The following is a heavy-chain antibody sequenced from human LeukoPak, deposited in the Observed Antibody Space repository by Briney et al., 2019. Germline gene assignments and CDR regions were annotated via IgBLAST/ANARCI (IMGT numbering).Heavy chain of an antibody. D-gene: IGHD3-22*01. CDR2: IIPIFGTA. J-gene: IGHJ4*02. CDR1: GGTFSSYA. CDR3: ARFPAYYYDSSGYYRLDY. Sequence: SVKVSCKASGGTFSSYAISWVRQAPGQGLEWMGGIIPIFGTANYAQKFQGRVTITADESTSTAYMELSSLRSEDTAVYYCARFPAYYYDSSGYYRLDYWGQGTLVTVSS. V-gene: IGHV1-69*13.